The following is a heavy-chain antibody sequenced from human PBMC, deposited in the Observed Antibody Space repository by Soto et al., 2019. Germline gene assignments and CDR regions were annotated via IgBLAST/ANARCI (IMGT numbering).Heavy chain of an antibody. CDR1: GRSISSSNW. Sequence: SETLSLTCAVSGRSISSSNWWSWVRQPPGKGLEWIGEIYHSGSTNYNPSLKSRVTISVDKSKNQFSLKLSSVTAADTAVYYCARGYYGSGIGFYYYYGMDVWGQGTTVT. J-gene: IGHJ6*02. CDR3: ARGYYGSGIGFYYYYGMDV. D-gene: IGHD3-10*01. CDR2: IYHSGST. V-gene: IGHV4-4*02.